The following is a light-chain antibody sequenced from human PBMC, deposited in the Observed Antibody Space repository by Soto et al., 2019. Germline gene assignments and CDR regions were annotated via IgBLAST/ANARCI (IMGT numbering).Light chain of an antibody. V-gene: IGLV1-51*01. CDR2: AND. Sequence: QSVLTQPPSVSAAPGQRGTISCSGSNTNVGDNHVSWYHHLPGTAPKLVVYANDWRPSDLPGRFSGSKSGPSAKLVNTEFQTGDEAVYYCGPWEFRLFSFVFGPETKVTGL. CDR3: GPWEFRLFSFV. J-gene: IGLJ1*01. CDR1: NTNVGDNH.